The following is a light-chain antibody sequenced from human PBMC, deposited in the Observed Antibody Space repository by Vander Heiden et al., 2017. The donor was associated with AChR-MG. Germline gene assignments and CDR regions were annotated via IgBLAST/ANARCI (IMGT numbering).Light chain of an antibody. CDR2: QDS. J-gene: IGLJ2*01. Sequence: SYELTQPPPVSVSPGQTASITCSGDKLGDKYACWYQQKPGQSPVRVSYQDSKRPSGIPERVSGSNSGNTATLTISGTQAMDEADDDCQAWDSSTAGVLGGGPQL. V-gene: IGLV3-1*01. CDR3: QAWDSSTAGV. CDR1: KLGDKY.